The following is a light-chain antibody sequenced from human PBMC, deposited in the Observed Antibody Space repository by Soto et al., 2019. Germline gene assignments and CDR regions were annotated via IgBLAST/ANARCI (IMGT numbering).Light chain of an antibody. V-gene: IGKV1-39*01. J-gene: IGKJ5*01. CDR1: QSISSY. CDR3: QQSYSNPPIT. CDR2: AAS. Sequence: DIPMTQSPSSLSASVGDRVTITCRASQSISSYLNWYQQKPGKAPKLLIYAASSLQSGVPSRFSGSGSGTDFTLTISSLQPEDFATYYCQQSYSNPPITFGQGTRLEIK.